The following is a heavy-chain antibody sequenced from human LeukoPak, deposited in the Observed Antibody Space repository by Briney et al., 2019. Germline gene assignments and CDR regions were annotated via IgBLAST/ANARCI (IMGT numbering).Heavy chain of an antibody. Sequence: GGSLRLSCAASGFTFRDYAMHWVRQAPGKGLEWVAAISYHGRTKYYADSVKGRFTFSRDNSKNTLSLQMNSLRIEDTAVYYCGRVFTDGSNWHDAFDIWGQGTMVTVFS. CDR2: ISYHGRTK. CDR3: GRVFTDGSNWHDAFDI. J-gene: IGHJ3*02. V-gene: IGHV3-30*04. CDR1: GFTFRDYA. D-gene: IGHD6-13*01.